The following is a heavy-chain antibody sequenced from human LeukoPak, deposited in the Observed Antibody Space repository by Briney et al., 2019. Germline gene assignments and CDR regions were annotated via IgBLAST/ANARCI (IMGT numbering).Heavy chain of an antibody. Sequence: TGGSLRLSCAASGFTFSSYAMSWVRQAPGKGLEWVSAISGSGGSTYYADSVKGRFTISRDNSKNTLYLQMNSLRAEDPAVYYCTRQGFGELLIGEYFDYWGQGTLVTVSS. D-gene: IGHD3-10*01. V-gene: IGHV3-23*01. CDR1: GFTFSSYA. CDR3: TRQGFGELLIGEYFDY. J-gene: IGHJ4*02. CDR2: ISGSGGST.